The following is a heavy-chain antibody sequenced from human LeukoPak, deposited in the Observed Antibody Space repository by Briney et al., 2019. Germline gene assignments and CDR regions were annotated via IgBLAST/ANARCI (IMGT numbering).Heavy chain of an antibody. Sequence: ASVKVSCKASGYTSTSYDINWVRQATGQGLEWMGWMNPNSGNTGYAQKFQGRVTMTRNTSISTAYMELSSLRSEDTAVYYCARDGDSSSLYYYYYGMDVWGQGTTVTVSS. CDR2: MNPNSGNT. J-gene: IGHJ6*02. D-gene: IGHD6-6*01. CDR3: ARDGDSSSLYYYYYGMDV. CDR1: GYTSTSYD. V-gene: IGHV1-8*01.